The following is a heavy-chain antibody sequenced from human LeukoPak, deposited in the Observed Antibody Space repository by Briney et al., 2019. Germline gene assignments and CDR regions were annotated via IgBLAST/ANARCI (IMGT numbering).Heavy chain of an antibody. CDR2: ISYDGSNK. J-gene: IGHJ4*02. CDR3: ATGSRVIPHDY. D-gene: IGHD2-2*02. CDR1: GFTFSSYA. V-gene: IGHV3-30-3*01. Sequence: GGSLRLSCAASGFTFSSYAMHWVRQAPGKGLEWVAVISYDGSNKYYADSVKGRFTISRDNSKNTLYLQMNSLRAEDTAVYYCATGSRVIPHDYWGQGTLVTVSS.